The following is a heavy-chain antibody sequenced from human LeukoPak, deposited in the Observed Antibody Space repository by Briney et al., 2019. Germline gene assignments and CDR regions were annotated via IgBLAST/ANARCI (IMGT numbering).Heavy chain of an antibody. V-gene: IGHV3-33*01. CDR1: GLTFSRYG. D-gene: IGHD5-18*01. CDR2: IWYEGSNK. J-gene: IGHJ2*01. Sequence: GGSLRLFCAASGLTFSRYGMHWVRQAPRKELEWVALIWYEGSNKYYADSVKGRFTNSRDNSKTTLYRQMNSLRAEHTAVYYCAGDEGYSYGTYWYFDLWGRGTLVTVSS. CDR3: AGDEGYSYGTYWYFDL.